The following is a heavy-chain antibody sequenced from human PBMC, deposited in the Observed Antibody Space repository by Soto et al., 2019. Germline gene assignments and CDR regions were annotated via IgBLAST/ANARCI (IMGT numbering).Heavy chain of an antibody. CDR1: GDSVSSGNYY. CDR2: IYYSGST. V-gene: IGHV4-61*01. D-gene: IGHD1-26*01. Sequence: SETLSLTCTVSGDSVSSGNYYWSWIRQPPGKGLEWIGYIYYSGSTSYNPSLKSRVTISVDTSKSQFSLKLSSVTAADTAVYYCAREIVGGRYGMDVWGQGTTVTVSS. J-gene: IGHJ6*02. CDR3: AREIVGGRYGMDV.